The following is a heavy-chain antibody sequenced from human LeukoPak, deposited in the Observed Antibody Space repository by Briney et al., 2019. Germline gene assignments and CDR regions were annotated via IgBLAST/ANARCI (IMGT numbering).Heavy chain of an antibody. CDR3: ARDLPNRYCSSTSCPPENY. CDR2: ISWNSGSI. J-gene: IGHJ4*02. V-gene: IGHV3-9*01. CDR1: GFAFDDYA. D-gene: IGHD2-2*01. Sequence: GRSLRLSCAASGFAFDDYAMHWVRQAPGKGLEWVSGISWNSGSIGCADSVKDRFTISRDNAKNSLYLQMNSLRAEDTAVYYCARDLPNRYCSSTSCPPENYWGQGTLVTVSS.